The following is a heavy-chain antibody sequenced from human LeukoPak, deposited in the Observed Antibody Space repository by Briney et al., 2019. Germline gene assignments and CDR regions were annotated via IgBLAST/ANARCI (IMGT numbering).Heavy chain of an antibody. D-gene: IGHD6-13*01. Sequence: ASVKVSCKASGYTFTSYGISWVRQAPGQGLEWMGWISAYNGNTNYAQKLQGRVTMTTDTSTSTAYMELRSLRSDDTAVYYCARDQPYSSSWYRNWFDPWGQGTLVTVSS. J-gene: IGHJ5*02. CDR3: ARDQPYSSSWYRNWFDP. V-gene: IGHV1-18*01. CDR1: GYTFTSYG. CDR2: ISAYNGNT.